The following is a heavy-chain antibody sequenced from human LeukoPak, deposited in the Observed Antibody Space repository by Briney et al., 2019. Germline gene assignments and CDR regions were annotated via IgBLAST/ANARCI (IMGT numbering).Heavy chain of an antibody. J-gene: IGHJ4*02. CDR2: ISSNGGST. D-gene: IGHD3-22*01. V-gene: IGHV3-64D*09. CDR1: GFTFSSYA. Sequence: GGSLRLSCSASGFTFSSYAMHWVRQAPGKGLEYVSAISSNGGSTYYADSVKGRFTISRDNSKNTPYLQMSSLRAEDTAVYYCVKDHHRGFTMIVVAFDYWGQGTLVTVSS. CDR3: VKDHHRGFTMIVVAFDY.